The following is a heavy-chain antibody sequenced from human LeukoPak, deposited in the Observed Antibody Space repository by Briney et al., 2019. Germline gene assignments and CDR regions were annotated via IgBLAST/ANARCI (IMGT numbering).Heavy chain of an antibody. J-gene: IGHJ4*02. Sequence: SVKVSCKASGGTFSSYAISWVRQAPGQGLEWMGRIIPIFGTANYAQKFQGRVTITTDESTSTAYMELSSLRSEDTAVYYCARVSQNKYYYDSSGYYPGYWGQGTLVTVSS. D-gene: IGHD3-22*01. V-gene: IGHV1-69*05. CDR1: GGTFSSYA. CDR2: IIPIFGTA. CDR3: ARVSQNKYYYDSSGYYPGY.